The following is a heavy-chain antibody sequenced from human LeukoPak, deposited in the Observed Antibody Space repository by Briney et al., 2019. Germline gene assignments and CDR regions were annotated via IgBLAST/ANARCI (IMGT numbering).Heavy chain of an antibody. CDR2: INSDGSNT. CDR3: ANLSSAASGRSDPFDI. Sequence: GGSLRLSCAASGFPFSGYWMHCVRQAPGKGLVWVSRINSDGSNTNYADSVKGRFSISRDNAKNTLYLQMSSLRAEDTAVYYCANLSSAASGRSDPFDIWGQGTLVTVSS. V-gene: IGHV3-74*01. CDR1: GFPFSGYW. D-gene: IGHD3-10*01. J-gene: IGHJ3*02.